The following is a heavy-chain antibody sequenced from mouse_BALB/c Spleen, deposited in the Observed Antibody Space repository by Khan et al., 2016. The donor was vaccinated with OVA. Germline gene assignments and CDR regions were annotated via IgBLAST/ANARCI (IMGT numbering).Heavy chain of an antibody. D-gene: IGHD2-3*01. J-gene: IGHJ2*01. V-gene: IGHV1S137*01. CDR1: GYTFTDYG. Sequence: QVQLEESGPELERPGVTVKISCKGSGYTFTDYGMHWVKQSHAKSLEWMGLIRTYTGNTKYKQKLKGKAKMTVEKSTSTAYMELARVTYEDCAMSSRTRPACAGYYDYCGHGTTLTVS. CDR2: IRTYTGNT. CDR3: TRPACAGYYDY.